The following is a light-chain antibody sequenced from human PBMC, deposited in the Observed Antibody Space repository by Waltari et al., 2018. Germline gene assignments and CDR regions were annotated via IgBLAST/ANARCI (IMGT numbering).Light chain of an antibody. CDR3: ATWDDSLSGPV. CDR1: TSNLGSRV. CDR2: KND. V-gene: IGLV1-47*01. J-gene: IGLJ3*02. Sequence: QSVLTQAPSESGNPVQTVNIPCSGRTSNLGSRVVFWYNQFAGVPPKLLIYKNDRRPSGVPDRFSGSKSGSSASLAITGLRSEDEADYYCATWDDSLSGPVFGGGTKLTVL.